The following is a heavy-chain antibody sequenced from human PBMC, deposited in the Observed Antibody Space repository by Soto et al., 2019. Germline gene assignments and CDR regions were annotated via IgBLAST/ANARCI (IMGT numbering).Heavy chain of an antibody. Sequence: ASVKVSCKASGYTFTSYAMHWVRQAPGQRLEWMGWINAGNGNTKYSQKFQGRVTITRDTSASTAYMELSSLRSEDTAVYYCARSIVVVPAAIPDYYMDVWGKGTTVTVSS. CDR3: ARSIVVVPAAIPDYYMDV. J-gene: IGHJ6*03. CDR1: GYTFTSYA. D-gene: IGHD2-2*02. CDR2: INAGNGNT. V-gene: IGHV1-3*01.